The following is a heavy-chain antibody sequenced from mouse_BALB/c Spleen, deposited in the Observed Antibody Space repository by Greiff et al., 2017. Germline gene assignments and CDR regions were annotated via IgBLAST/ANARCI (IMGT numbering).Heavy chain of an antibody. CDR1: GFTFSDYY. V-gene: IGHV5-4*02. CDR2: ISDGGSYT. Sequence: EVKLVESGGGLVKPGGSLKLSCAASGFTFSDYYMYWVRQTPEKRLEWVATISDGGSYTYYPDSVKGRFTISRDNAKNNLYLQMSSLKSEDTAMYYCARGGLTGRAWFAYWGQGTLVTVSA. J-gene: IGHJ3*01. CDR3: ARGGLTGRAWFAY. D-gene: IGHD4-1*01.